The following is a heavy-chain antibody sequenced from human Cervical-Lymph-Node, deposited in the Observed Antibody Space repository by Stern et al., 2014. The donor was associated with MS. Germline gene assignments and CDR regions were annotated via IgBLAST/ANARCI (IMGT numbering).Heavy chain of an antibody. CDR3: TGSSGWLFDY. D-gene: IGHD6-19*01. CDR2: IKQGGSEK. J-gene: IGHJ4*02. CDR1: GFTFSNYC. V-gene: IGHV3-7*01. Sequence: VQLVESGGGLVQPGGSLRLSCAASGFTFSNYCMNWVRQATGKGIQWVANIKQGGSEKNYVDSVKCRFTISRDDAKSSLYLQMNSLRAEDTAVYYCTGSSGWLFDYWGQGTLVTVSS.